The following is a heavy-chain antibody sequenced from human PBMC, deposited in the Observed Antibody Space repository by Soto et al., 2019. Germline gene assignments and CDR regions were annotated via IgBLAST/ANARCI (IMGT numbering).Heavy chain of an antibody. Sequence: GSLRLSCAASEFTFANAWISWVRQAPGKGLEWVGRIKSKADGGTTDYAAPVKGRFTISRDESQNTLYLQMNSLKTEDTAVYYCTSLYYGHWGQGTLVTVSS. CDR1: EFTFANAW. D-gene: IGHD4-17*01. CDR2: IKSKADGGTT. CDR3: TSLYYGH. V-gene: IGHV3-15*01. J-gene: IGHJ4*02.